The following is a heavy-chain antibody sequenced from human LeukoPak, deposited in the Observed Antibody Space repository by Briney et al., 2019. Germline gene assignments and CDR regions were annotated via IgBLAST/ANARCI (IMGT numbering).Heavy chain of an antibody. CDR2: IIPIFGTA. J-gene: IGHJ3*02. CDR1: GGTFSSYA. V-gene: IGHV1-69*13. CDR3: ARDGGGGFGLGIRNDAFDI. Sequence: ASVKVSCKASGGTFSSYAISWVRQAPGQGLEWMGGIIPIFGTANYAQKFQGRVTITADESTSTAYMELSSLRSEDTAVYYCARDGGGGFGLGIRNDAFDIWGQGTMVTVSS. D-gene: IGHD3/OR15-3a*01.